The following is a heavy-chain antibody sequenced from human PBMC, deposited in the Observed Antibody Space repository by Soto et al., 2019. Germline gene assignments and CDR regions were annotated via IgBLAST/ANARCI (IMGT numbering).Heavy chain of an antibody. CDR1: GYTFTDYW. CDR2: IYPGDSNT. J-gene: IGHJ6*02. Sequence: PRESLKISCRGSGYTFTDYWIVWVRQMPGKGLEWMGVIYPGDSNTKYSPSFQGQVTLSADKSITTAYLQWNSLKASDTAVYYCAGHQVGYFEQGFYYYGMDVWGQGTTVTVSS. V-gene: IGHV5-51*01. D-gene: IGHD3-9*01. CDR3: AGHQVGYFEQGFYYYGMDV.